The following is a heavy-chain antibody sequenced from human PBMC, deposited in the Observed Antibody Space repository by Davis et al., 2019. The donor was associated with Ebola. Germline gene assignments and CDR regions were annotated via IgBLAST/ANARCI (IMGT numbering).Heavy chain of an antibody. J-gene: IGHJ4*02. V-gene: IGHV4-4*02. CDR2: LNHSGST. Sequence: MPGGSLRLSCAVSGGSISSSNWWSWVRQPPGKGLEWIGELNHSGSTNYNPSLKSRVTISVDTSKNQFSLKLSSVTAADTAVYYCAGNGGSSYSCFDYWGQGTLVTVSS. D-gene: IGHD2-15*01. CDR3: AGNGGSSYSCFDY. CDR1: GGSISSSNW.